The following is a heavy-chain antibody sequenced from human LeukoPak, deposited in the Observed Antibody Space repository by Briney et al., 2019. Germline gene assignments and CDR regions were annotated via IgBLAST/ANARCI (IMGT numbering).Heavy chain of an antibody. Sequence: GGFLRLSCAASGFTFSSYSMNWVRQAPGKGLEWVSSISSSSSYIYYADSVKGRFTISRDNAKNSLYLQMNSLRAEDTAVYYCASLLSGYLDLDYWGQGTLVTVSS. J-gene: IGHJ4*02. CDR1: GFTFSSYS. CDR3: ASLLSGYLDLDY. V-gene: IGHV3-21*01. D-gene: IGHD3-22*01. CDR2: ISSSSSYI.